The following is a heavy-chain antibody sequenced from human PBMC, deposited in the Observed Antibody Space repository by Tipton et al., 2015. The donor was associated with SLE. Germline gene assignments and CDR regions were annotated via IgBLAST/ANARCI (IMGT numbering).Heavy chain of an antibody. Sequence: TLSLTCAVYGGSFSGYYWSWIRQPPGKGLEWIGEINHSGSTNYNPSLKSRFTISVDTSKHQFSLKLSTVTAADTAVYYCAIAPDAVAGDAAFDIWGQGTMVTVSS. CDR1: GGSFSGYY. V-gene: IGHV4-34*01. CDR2: INHSGST. D-gene: IGHD6-19*01. CDR3: AIAPDAVAGDAAFDI. J-gene: IGHJ3*02.